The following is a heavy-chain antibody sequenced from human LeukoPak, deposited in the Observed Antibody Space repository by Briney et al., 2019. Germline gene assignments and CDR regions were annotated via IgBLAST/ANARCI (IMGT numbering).Heavy chain of an antibody. CDR1: GFTFSSYA. V-gene: IGHV3-15*01. CDR2: IKSKTDGGTI. Sequence: GGSLRLSCAASGFTFSSYAMHWVRQAPGKGLEWVGRIKSKTDGGTIDYAAPVQGRFTISRDDSKNTLYLELNSLKIEDTAVYYCTASHYYGSGSPTFDYWGQGTLVSVSS. D-gene: IGHD3-10*01. J-gene: IGHJ4*02. CDR3: TASHYYGSGSPTFDY.